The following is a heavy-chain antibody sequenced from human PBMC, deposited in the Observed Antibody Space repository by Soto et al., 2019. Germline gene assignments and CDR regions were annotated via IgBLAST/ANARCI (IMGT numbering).Heavy chain of an antibody. J-gene: IGHJ6*02. CDR1: GFTFSSYA. Sequence: PGGSLRLSCAASGFTFSSYAMHWVRQAPGKGLEWVAVISYDGSNKYYADTVKGRITISRDNSKNTLYLQMNSLRAEDTAVYYCARDQPQVSSGWSDFAPYYYGMDVWGQGTTVTVSS. D-gene: IGHD6-19*01. V-gene: IGHV3-30-3*01. CDR2: ISYDGSNK. CDR3: ARDQPQVSSGWSDFAPYYYGMDV.